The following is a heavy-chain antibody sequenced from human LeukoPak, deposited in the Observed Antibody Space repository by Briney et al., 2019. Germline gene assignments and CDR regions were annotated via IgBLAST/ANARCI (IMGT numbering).Heavy chain of an antibody. CDR3: ARGLGEVPFDY. J-gene: IGHJ4*02. CDR1: GENFRTSG. Sequence: SVKVSCKTSGENFRTSGISWVRQAPGQGLEWLGGIVPISGIPSYAQNFQGRVMIVADESTRTVYLEARNLRSEDTAVFFCARGLGEVPFDYWGQGSLVTVSS. V-gene: IGHV1-69*01. D-gene: IGHD3-16*01. CDR2: IVPISGIP.